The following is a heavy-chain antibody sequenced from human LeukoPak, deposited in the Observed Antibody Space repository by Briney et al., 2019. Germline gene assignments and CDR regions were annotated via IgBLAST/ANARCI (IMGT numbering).Heavy chain of an antibody. CDR3: ARVLRYCSRNSCLPVVSGLDY. V-gene: IGHV4-39*07. CDR2: IYYSGST. J-gene: IGHJ4*02. D-gene: IGHD2-15*01. CDR1: NGSISSSRYY. Sequence: SETLSLTCTVSNGSISSSRYYWAWIRQPPGRGLEWIGTIYYSGSTYYSPSLRSRVTISVDTSKNQFSLKVNSVTAADTAVYYCARVLRYCSRNSCLPVVSGLDYWGQGTLVTVSS.